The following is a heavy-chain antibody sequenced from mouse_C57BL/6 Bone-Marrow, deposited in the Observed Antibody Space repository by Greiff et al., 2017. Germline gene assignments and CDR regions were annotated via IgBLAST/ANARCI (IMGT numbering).Heavy chain of an antibody. J-gene: IGHJ2*01. CDR1: GYTFTNYW. CDR2: IYPGGGYT. Sequence: VHLVESGAELVRPGTSVKMSCKASGYTFTNYWIGWAKQRPGHGLEWIGDIYPGGGYTNYNEKFKGKATLTADKSSSTAYMQFSSLTSEDSAIYYCARGLPREYYFDYWGQGTTLTVSS. D-gene: IGHD2-10*01. CDR3: ARGLPREYYFDY. V-gene: IGHV1-63*01.